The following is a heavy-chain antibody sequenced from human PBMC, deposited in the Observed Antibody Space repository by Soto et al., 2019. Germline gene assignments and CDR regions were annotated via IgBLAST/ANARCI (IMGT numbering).Heavy chain of an antibody. CDR2: ISYDGSNK. V-gene: IGHV3-30*18. D-gene: IGHD1-26*01. J-gene: IGHJ4*02. CDR3: AKDALGSGSYFRFFFFDY. Sequence: GGSHRLSSASSGLPFRSYGMHWVRQATGKGLEWVAVISYDGSNKYYADSVKGRFTISRDNSKNTLYLQMNSLRAEDTAVYYCAKDALGSGSYFRFFFFDYWGQGTLVTVS. CDR1: GLPFRSYG.